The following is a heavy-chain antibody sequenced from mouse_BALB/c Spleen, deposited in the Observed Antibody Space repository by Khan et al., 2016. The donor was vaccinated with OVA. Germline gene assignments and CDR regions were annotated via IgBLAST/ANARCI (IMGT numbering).Heavy chain of an antibody. CDR2: ISYSGGT. D-gene: IGHD1-1*01. CDR1: GYSITSGYA. J-gene: IGHJ2*01. CDR3: ARGNYYGYYCDY. V-gene: IGHV3-2*02. Sequence: EVQLQESGPGLVKPSQSLSLTCTVTGYSITSGYAWNWIRQFPGNKLEWMGYISYSGGTSYNPSLKSRISITRDTSKNQFFLQLNSVTTEDTATYYGARGNYYGYYCDYWGQGTTLTVSS.